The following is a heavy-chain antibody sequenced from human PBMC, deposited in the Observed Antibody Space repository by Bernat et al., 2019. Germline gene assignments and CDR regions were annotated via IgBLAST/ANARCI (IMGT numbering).Heavy chain of an antibody. J-gene: IGHJ4*02. CDR2: IYYSGST. Sequence: QLQLQESGPGLVKPSETLSLTCTVSGGSISSSSYYWGWIRQPPGKGLEWIGSIYYSGSTYYNPSLKSRVTISVDTSKNQFSLKLSSVTAADTAVYYCARHRGSPNSDYWGQGTLVTVSS. CDR3: ARHRGSPNSDY. CDR1: GGSISSSSYY. V-gene: IGHV4-39*01. D-gene: IGHD3-10*01.